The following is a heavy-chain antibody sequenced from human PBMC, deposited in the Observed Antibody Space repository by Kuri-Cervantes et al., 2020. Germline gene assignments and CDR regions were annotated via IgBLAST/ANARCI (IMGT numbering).Heavy chain of an antibody. V-gene: IGHV3-23*01. CDR3: AEGGSIAAAGTPYADY. CDR1: GFTFSSYS. Sequence: GESLKISCAASGFTFSSYSMNWVRQAPGKGLEWVSAISGSGGSTYYADSVKGRFTISRDNSKNTLSLQMNSLRAEDTALYYCAEGGSIAAAGTPYADYWGQGTLVTVSS. CDR2: ISGSGGST. J-gene: IGHJ4*02. D-gene: IGHD6-13*01.